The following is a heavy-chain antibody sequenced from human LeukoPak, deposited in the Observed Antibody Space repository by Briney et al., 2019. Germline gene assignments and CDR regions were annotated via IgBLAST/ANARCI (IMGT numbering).Heavy chain of an antibody. CDR3: ARDPENRYYNNSTYYYYMDV. CDR2: INPSGGRT. V-gene: IGHV1-46*01. CDR1: GYTFTGYY. J-gene: IGHJ6*03. D-gene: IGHD3-10*01. Sequence: ASVKVSCKASGYTFTGYYMHWVRQAPGQGPEWMGIINPSGGRTGYAQKFQGRVTMTRDMSTSTVYMELSSLKSEDTAVYYCARDPENRYYNNSTYYYYMDVWGKGTTVTVSS.